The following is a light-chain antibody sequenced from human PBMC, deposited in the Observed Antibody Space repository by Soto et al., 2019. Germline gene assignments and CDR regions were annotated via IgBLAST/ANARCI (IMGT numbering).Light chain of an antibody. V-gene: IGLV4-60*03. Sequence: QSVLTQSSSASASLGSSVKLTCTLTSGHSTYIIAWHQQQPGKAPRYLMKLEGSGSYSRGSGVPDRFSGSSSGADRYLTISNLQSEDEAEYYCETWDSNTRAFGGGTKLTVL. CDR2: LEGSGSY. J-gene: IGLJ2*01. CDR3: ETWDSNTRA. CDR1: SGHSTYI.